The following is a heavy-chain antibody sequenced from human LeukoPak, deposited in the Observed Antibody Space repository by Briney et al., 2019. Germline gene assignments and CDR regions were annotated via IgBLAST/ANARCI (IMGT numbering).Heavy chain of an antibody. CDR2: ISYDGSNK. D-gene: IGHD3-16*01. J-gene: IGHJ4*02. Sequence: GGSLRLSCAASGFTFSSYAMRWVRQAPGKGLEWVAVISYDGSNKYYADSVKGRFTISRDNSKNTLYLQMNSLRAEDTAVYYCARATRGTYDYWGQGTLVTVSS. CDR1: GFTFSSYA. V-gene: IGHV3-30-3*01. CDR3: ARATRGTYDY.